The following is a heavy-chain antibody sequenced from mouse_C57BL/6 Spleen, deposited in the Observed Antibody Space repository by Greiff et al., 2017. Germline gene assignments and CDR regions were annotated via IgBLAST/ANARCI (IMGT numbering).Heavy chain of an antibody. D-gene: IGHD2-5*01. Sequence: QVQLKQPGAELVRPGSSVKLSSKASGYTFTSYWMDWVKQRPGQGLEWIGNIYPSDSETHYNQKFKDKATLTVDKSSSTAYMQLSSLTSEDSAVYYCARGGIVLYSNFYYFDYWGQGTTLTVSS. J-gene: IGHJ2*01. CDR3: ARGGIVLYSNFYYFDY. V-gene: IGHV1-61*01. CDR1: GYTFTSYW. CDR2: IYPSDSET.